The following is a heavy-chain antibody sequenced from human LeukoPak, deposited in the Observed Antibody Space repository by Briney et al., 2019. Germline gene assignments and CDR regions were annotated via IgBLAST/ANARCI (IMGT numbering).Heavy chain of an antibody. J-gene: IGHJ4*02. D-gene: IGHD3-22*01. V-gene: IGHV3-74*01. CDR3: VRDWGYDSSGYWQKYFDT. CDR1: GFTFSSYW. CDR2: INTDGSST. Sequence: GGSLRLSCAASGFTFSSYWMHWVRQAPGKGLLWVSRINTDGSSTNYADSVKGRFTISRDNAKNTLYLQMNSLRAEDTAVYYCVRDWGYDSSGYWQKYFDTWGQGTLVTVSS.